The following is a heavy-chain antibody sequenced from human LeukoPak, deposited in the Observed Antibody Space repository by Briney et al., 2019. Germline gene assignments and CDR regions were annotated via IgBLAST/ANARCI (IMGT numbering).Heavy chain of an antibody. CDR3: ARSDGLTKYDYGERGIDY. D-gene: IGHD4/OR15-4a*01. J-gene: IGHJ4*02. Sequence: GASVKVSCKASGYPFTDYYIHWVRQAPGQGLEWMGCIDPDSGDPNSAQKFQGRVSLTRDTSMRTAYMELSSLRSDDTAVYFCARSDGLTKYDYGERGIDYWGQGTLVTVSS. CDR2: IDPDSGDP. CDR1: GYPFTDYY. V-gene: IGHV1-2*02.